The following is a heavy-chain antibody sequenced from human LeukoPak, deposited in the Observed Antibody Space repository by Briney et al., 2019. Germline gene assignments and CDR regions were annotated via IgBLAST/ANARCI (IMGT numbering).Heavy chain of an antibody. Sequence: GGSLRLSCAASGVTVSEYDMHWVRQATGKGLEWVSAIGLVGDTYYLGSVKGRFTMSRDNANNKVHLQMNSLRDGDTGVYYCLRDYHGMDVWGQGTTVIVSS. CDR2: IGLVGDT. D-gene: IGHD3-16*02. CDR1: GVTVSEYD. V-gene: IGHV3-13*01. J-gene: IGHJ6*02. CDR3: LRDYHGMDV.